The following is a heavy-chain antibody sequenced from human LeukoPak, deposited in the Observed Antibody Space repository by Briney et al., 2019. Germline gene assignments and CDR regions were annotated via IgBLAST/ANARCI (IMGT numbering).Heavy chain of an antibody. J-gene: IGHJ6*03. D-gene: IGHD2-15*01. V-gene: IGHV1-3*03. CDR2: INAGNGNT. Sequence: ASVKVSCKASGYTFTSYGMSWVRQAPGQRLEWRGWINAGNGNTKYSQEFQDRVTITRDTSASTVYMELSSLRSGDMAVYYCARARYETRIWPKSRYDYYHYMDVWGKGTTVTVSS. CDR1: GYTFTSYG. CDR3: ARARYETRIWPKSRYDYYHYMDV.